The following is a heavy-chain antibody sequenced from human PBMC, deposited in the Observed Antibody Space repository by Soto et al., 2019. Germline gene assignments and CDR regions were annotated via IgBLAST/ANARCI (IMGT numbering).Heavy chain of an antibody. J-gene: IGHJ4*02. CDR3: ATDPTRVPAHYFDY. CDR2: ISYDGSNK. V-gene: IGHV3-30-3*01. D-gene: IGHD2-2*01. Sequence: SLRLSCAASGFTFSSYAMHWVRQAPGKGLEWLAVISYDGSNKYYADSVKGRFTISRDNSKNTLYLQMNSLRVEDTAVYYCATDPTRVPAHYFDYWGQGTLVTVSS. CDR1: GFTFSSYA.